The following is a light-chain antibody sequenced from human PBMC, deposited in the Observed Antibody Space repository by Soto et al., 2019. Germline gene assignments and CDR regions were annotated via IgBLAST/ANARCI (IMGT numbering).Light chain of an antibody. V-gene: IGKV3-15*01. CDR3: QQYNNWPPWT. J-gene: IGKJ1*01. Sequence: EIVMTQSPATLSVSPGERATLSCRASQSVSSSLAWYQQNPGQAPRLLVYGASTRATGIPARFTGSGSGTELTLTISSLQSEYFAVYYCQQYNNWPPWTCGQGTKVEIK. CDR1: QSVSSS. CDR2: GAS.